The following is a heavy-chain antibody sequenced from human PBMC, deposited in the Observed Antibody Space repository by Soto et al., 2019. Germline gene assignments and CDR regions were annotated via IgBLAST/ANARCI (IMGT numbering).Heavy chain of an antibody. CDR1: GFTFSAYS. D-gene: IGHD1-1*01. Sequence: PGGSLRLSCAASGFTFSAYSMNWVRQAPGKRLEWVSSISSNSEHTVHAASLKGRFTISRDNPKNSLFLQMNGLEAEDTAVYYCARFETSEYTTGHEDWGQGSLVTVSS. J-gene: IGHJ4*02. CDR3: ARFETSEYTTGHED. CDR2: ISSNSEHT. V-gene: IGHV3-21*04.